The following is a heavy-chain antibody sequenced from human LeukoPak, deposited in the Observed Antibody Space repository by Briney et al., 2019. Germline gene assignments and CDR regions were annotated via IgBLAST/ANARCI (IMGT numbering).Heavy chain of an antibody. CDR2: IHYTGST. V-gene: IGHV4-59*08. D-gene: IGHD3-22*01. Sequence: SETLSLTCSVSGGSISSYYWSWIRQPTGKGLEWIGYIHYTGSTNYNPSLKSRVTMSLDTSKNQFSMELMSVTAADTAVYYCARWNYSDNSGYYSDWYFDLWGRGTLVTVSS. CDR1: GGSISSYY. J-gene: IGHJ2*01. CDR3: ARWNYSDNSGYYSDWYFDL.